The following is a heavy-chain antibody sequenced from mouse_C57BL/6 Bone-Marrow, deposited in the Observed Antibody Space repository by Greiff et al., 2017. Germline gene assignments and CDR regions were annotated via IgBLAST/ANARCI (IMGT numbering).Heavy chain of an antibody. V-gene: IGHV1-85*01. D-gene: IGHD1-1*01. CDR3: ARDYASSYWYFDV. CDR2: IYPRDGST. J-gene: IGHJ1*03. CDR1: GYTFTRYD. Sequence: QVQLQQSGPELVKPGASVKLSCKASGYTFTRYDINWVKQRPGQGLEWIGWIYPRDGSTKYNAKFKGKATLTVDTSSSTAYMELHSLTSEDAAVYFCARDYASSYWYFDVWGTGTTVTVSS.